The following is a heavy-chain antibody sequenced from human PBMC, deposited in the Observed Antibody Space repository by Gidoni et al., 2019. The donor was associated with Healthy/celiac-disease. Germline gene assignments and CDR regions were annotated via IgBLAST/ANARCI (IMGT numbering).Heavy chain of an antibody. V-gene: IGHV3-23*01. Sequence: EVQLLESGGGLVQPGGSLRLSCAASGFTFSSYAMSWVRQAPGKGLEWVSAISGSGGSTYYADSVKGRFTISRDNSKNTLYLQMNSLRAEDTAVYYCAKGGPFEYSSSGLIDYWGQGTLVTVSS. CDR1: GFTFSSYA. CDR3: AKGGPFEYSSSGLIDY. D-gene: IGHD6-6*01. CDR2: ISGSGGST. J-gene: IGHJ4*02.